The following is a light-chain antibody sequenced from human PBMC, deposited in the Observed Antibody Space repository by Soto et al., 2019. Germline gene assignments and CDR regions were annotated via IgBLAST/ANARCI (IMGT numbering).Light chain of an antibody. CDR2: WAS. Sequence: DFVLTQSPDSLAMSLGERASINCRSSHNVFHSLNKKSYLAWYQQKPGQPPKLLIYWASTRRPGVPDRFSGSGSGTDFTLSISSLQAEDVALYYCQQFHRWPVTFGGGAKVEI. CDR3: QQFHRWPVT. J-gene: IGKJ4*01. V-gene: IGKV4-1*01. CDR1: HNVFHSLNKKSY.